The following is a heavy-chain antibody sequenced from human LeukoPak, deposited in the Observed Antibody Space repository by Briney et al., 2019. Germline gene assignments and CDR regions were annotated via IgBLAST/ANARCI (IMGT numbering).Heavy chain of an antibody. CDR1: GFTFSSSA. CDR3: AKDHYYNSSGYCLDY. J-gene: IGHJ4*02. Sequence: GGSLRLSCAASGFTFSSSAMSWVRQAPGKGLEWVSVISGSGGSTYYADSVKGRFTISRDNSKNTLYLQMNSLRAEDTAVYYCAKDHYYNSSGYCLDYWGQGTLVTVSS. CDR2: ISGSGGST. D-gene: IGHD3-22*01. V-gene: IGHV3-23*01.